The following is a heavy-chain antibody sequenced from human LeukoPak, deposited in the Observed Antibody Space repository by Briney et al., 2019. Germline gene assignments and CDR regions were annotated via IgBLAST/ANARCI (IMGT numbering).Heavy chain of an antibody. CDR3: ARLMGSSGWYRTPYYYYGMDV. CDR1: GYRFTSYW. Sequence: GESLKISFKGSGYRFTSYWIGWVRPMPGKGLEWMGIIYPGDSDTRYSPSFQGQVTISADKSISTAYLQWSSLKASDTARYCCARLMGSSGWYRTPYYYYGMDVWGQGTTVTVSS. V-gene: IGHV5-51*01. CDR2: IYPGDSDT. J-gene: IGHJ6*02. D-gene: IGHD6-19*01.